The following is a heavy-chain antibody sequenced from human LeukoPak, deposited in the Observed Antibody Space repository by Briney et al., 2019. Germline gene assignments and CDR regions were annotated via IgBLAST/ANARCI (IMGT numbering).Heavy chain of an antibody. V-gene: IGHV4-39*07. CDR1: GGSISSSSYY. D-gene: IGHD3-22*01. CDR2: IYYSGST. J-gene: IGHJ5*02. CDR3: ARDRAYYYDLGDWFDP. Sequence: SETLSLTCTVSGGSISSSSYYWGWIRQPPGKGLEWIGSIYYSGSTYYNPSLKSRVTISVDTSKNQFSLKLSSVTAADTAVYYCARDRAYYYDLGDWFDPWGQGTLVTVSS.